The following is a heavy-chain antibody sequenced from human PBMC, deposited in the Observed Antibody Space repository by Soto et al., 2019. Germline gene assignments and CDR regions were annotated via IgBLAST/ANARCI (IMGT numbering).Heavy chain of an antibody. CDR2: ISWNSGSK. CDR3: AKGDNYYSSGYFDY. V-gene: IGHV3-9*01. CDR1: GFTFDDYA. D-gene: IGHD3-22*01. Sequence: EVQLVESGGGLVQPGRSLRLSCVVSGFTFDDYAMHWVRQAPGKGLEWVSGISWNSGSKGYADSVKGRFTISRDNAKKSLYLQMNSLRAEDTAVYYCAKGDNYYSSGYFDYWGQGTLVTVSS. J-gene: IGHJ4*02.